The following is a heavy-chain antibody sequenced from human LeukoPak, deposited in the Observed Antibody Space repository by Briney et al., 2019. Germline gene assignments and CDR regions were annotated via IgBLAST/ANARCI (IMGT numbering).Heavy chain of an antibody. J-gene: IGHJ4*02. CDR2: INTDGTVT. CDR3: ATKQWLAPPPDS. V-gene: IGHV3-74*01. D-gene: IGHD6-19*01. CDR1: GFTFSKYW. Sequence: GGSLRLSCAASGFTFSKYWMLWVRQAPGKGLESVSRINTDGTVTTYADSVKGRFTFSRDNADSTMFLQMNSVRDEDTAVYYCATKQWLAPPPDSWGQGTPVTVSS.